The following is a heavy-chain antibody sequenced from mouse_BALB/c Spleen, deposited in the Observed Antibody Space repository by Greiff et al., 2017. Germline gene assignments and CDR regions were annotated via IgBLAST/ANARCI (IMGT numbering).Heavy chain of an antibody. CDR3: ARGLRLRGDYFDY. D-gene: IGHD1-2*01. Sequence: EVKLQESGPGLVKPSQSLSLTCSVTGYSITSGYYWNWIRQFPGNKLEWMGYISYDGSNNYNPSLKNRISITRDTSKNQFFLKLNSVTTEDTATYYCARGLRLRGDYFDYWGQGTTLTVSS. J-gene: IGHJ2*01. CDR2: ISYDGSN. CDR1: GYSITSGYY. V-gene: IGHV3-6*02.